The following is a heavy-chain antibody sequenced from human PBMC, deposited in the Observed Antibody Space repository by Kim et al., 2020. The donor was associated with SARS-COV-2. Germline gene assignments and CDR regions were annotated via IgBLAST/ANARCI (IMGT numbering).Heavy chain of an antibody. J-gene: IGHJ6*02. D-gene: IGHD3-3*01. V-gene: IGHV3-13*01. CDR2: T. Sequence: TYYPGSVKGRFTISRENAKNSLYLQMNSLRAGDTAVYYCARVFLFGGMDVWGQGTTVTVSS. CDR3: ARVFLFGGMDV.